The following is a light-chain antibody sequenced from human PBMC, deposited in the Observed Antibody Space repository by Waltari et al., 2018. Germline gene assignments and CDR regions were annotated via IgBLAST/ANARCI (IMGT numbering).Light chain of an antibody. CDR1: NIESKS. CDR3: QVWDDTTNSGV. Sequence: YVLTQPPSVSVAPGKTATVTCGGENIESKSGNWYQQKAGQAPVLVLFYDTDRPSGIPDRFSGSNSGNTATLTISWVEAGDEADYHCQVWDDTTNSGVFGGGTRLTVL. V-gene: IGLV3-21*01. J-gene: IGLJ3*02. CDR2: YDT.